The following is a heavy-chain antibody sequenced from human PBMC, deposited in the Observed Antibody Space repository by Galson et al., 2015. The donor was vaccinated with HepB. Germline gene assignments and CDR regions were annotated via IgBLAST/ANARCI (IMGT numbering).Heavy chain of an antibody. CDR1: GYTFTSYA. D-gene: IGHD5-18*01. J-gene: IGHJ4*02. V-gene: IGHV1-18*01. CDR2: ISAYNGNT. Sequence: SVKVSCKASGYTFTSYAMNWVRQAPGQGLEWMGWISAYNGNTNYAQKLQGRVTMTTDTSTSTAYMELRSLRSDDTAVYYCARRTGYSYGYLWDYWGQGTLVTVSS. CDR3: ARRTGYSYGYLWDY.